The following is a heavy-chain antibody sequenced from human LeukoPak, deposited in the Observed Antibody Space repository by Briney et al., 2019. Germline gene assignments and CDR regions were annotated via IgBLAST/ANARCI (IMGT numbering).Heavy chain of an antibody. Sequence: ASVKVSCKASGYTFTSYDINWVRQATGQGLEWMGWMNPNSGNTGYAQKFQGRVTMTRNTSISTAYVELSSLRSEDTAVYYCARGWLRFLNWFDPWGQGTLVTVSS. CDR1: GYTFTSYD. D-gene: IGHD5-12*01. CDR3: ARGWLRFLNWFDP. V-gene: IGHV1-8*01. J-gene: IGHJ5*02. CDR2: MNPNSGNT.